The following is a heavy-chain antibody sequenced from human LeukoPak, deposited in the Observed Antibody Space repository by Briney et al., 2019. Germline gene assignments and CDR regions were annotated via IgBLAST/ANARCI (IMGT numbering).Heavy chain of an antibody. CDR3: ARSVGGDYEGLNLDF. D-gene: IGHD4-17*01. V-gene: IGHV3-7*01. Sequence: GGSLRLSCAASGFTFSDFWVNWVRQAPGKGLEWVANIKQDGSEQYYADSVKGRFIISRDNAKNSLYLLMNSLRAEDTAVYYCARSVGGDYEGLNLDFWGQGTLVTVSS. J-gene: IGHJ4*02. CDR1: GFTFSDFW. CDR2: IKQDGSEQ.